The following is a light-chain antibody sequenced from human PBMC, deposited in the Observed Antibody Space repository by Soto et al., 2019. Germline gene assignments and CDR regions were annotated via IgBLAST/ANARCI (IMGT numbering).Light chain of an antibody. CDR1: QTVNTY. CDR3: QQRGTSIT. J-gene: IGKJ5*01. V-gene: IGKV3-11*01. CDR2: DAS. Sequence: IVLTQSPATLSLWPGETAVLSCRASQTVNTYLSWYQQRPGQAPRHLIYDASKRVPGIPARFSVSGSGTDFTLTISSLEPEDFAVYYCQQRGTSITFGQGTRLDIE.